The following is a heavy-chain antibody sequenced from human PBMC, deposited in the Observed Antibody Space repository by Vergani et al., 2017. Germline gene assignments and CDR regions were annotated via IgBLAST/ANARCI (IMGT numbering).Heavy chain of an antibody. CDR3: ARDFTPSGVKAASALYGMDV. V-gene: IGHV3-48*01. Sequence: EVQLVESGGGLVQPGGSLRLSCAASGFTFSSYSMNWVRQAPGKGLEWVSYISSSSSTIYYADSVKGRFTISRDNAKNSLYLQMNSLRAEDTAVYYCARDFTPSGVKAASALYGMDVWGQGTTVTVSS. CDR2: ISSSSSTI. J-gene: IGHJ6*02. D-gene: IGHD1-26*01. CDR1: GFTFSSYS.